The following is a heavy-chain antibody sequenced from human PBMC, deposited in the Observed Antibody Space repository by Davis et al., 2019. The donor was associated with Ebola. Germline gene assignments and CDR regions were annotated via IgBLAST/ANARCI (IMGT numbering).Heavy chain of an antibody. CDR3: ARGFVVVVAATRVLDY. CDR1: GGTFTNYA. V-gene: IGHV1-69*13. D-gene: IGHD2-15*01. CDR2: IIPIFGTP. Sequence: SVKVSCKTSGGTFTNYAVNWVRQAPGQRLEWMGGIIPIFGTPNYAQKFQGRVTITADESTSTAYMELRSLRSDDTAVYYCARGFVVVVAATRVLDYCGQGTLVTVSS. J-gene: IGHJ4*02.